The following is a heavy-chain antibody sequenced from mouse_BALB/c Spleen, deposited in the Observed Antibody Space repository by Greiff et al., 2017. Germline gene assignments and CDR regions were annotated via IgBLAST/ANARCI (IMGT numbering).Heavy chain of an antibody. V-gene: IGHV2-2*02. CDR3: ARTVRRGYFDY. Sequence: QVQLQQSGPGLVQPSQSLSITCTVSGFSLTSYGVHWVRQSPGKGLEWLGVIWSGGSTDYNAAFISRLSISKDNSKSQVFFKMNSLQASDTAIYYCARTVRRGYFDYWGQGTTLTVSS. J-gene: IGHJ2*01. CDR1: GFSLTSYG. D-gene: IGHD2-14*01. CDR2: IWSGGST.